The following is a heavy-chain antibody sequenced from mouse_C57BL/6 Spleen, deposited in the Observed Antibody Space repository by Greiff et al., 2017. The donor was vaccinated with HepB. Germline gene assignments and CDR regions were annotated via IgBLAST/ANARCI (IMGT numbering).Heavy chain of an antibody. Sequence: EVQLQESGPELVKPGASVKISCKASGYSFTDYNMNWVKQSNGKSLEWIGVINPNYGTTSYNQKFKGKATLTVDKSSSTAYMQLNSLTSEDSAVYYCARLDYYGSSYDYFDYWGQGTTLTVSS. D-gene: IGHD1-1*01. CDR3: ARLDYYGSSYDYFDY. CDR2: INPNYGTT. V-gene: IGHV1-39*01. CDR1: GYSFTDYN. J-gene: IGHJ2*01.